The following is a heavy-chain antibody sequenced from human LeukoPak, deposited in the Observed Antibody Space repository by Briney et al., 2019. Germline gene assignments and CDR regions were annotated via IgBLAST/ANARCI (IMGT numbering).Heavy chain of an antibody. CDR2: ISSSSSYI. D-gene: IGHD6-13*01. V-gene: IGHV3-21*01. Sequence: GGSLRLSCASSGFTFSSYSMNWVRQAPGKGLEWVSSISSSSSYIYYADSVKGRFTISRDNAKNSLFLQMNSLRAEDTAVYYCAREILAAGNYWGQGTLVTVSS. CDR1: GFTFSSYS. J-gene: IGHJ4*02. CDR3: AREILAAGNY.